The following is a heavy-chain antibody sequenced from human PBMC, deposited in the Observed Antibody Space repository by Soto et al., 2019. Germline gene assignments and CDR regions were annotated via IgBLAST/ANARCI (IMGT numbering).Heavy chain of an antibody. J-gene: IGHJ4*02. CDR2: ISAYNGNT. D-gene: IGHD6-19*01. CDR1: GYTFTSYG. Sequence: QVQLVQSGAEVKKPGASVKVSCKASGYTFTSYGISWVRQAPGQGLEWMGWISAYNGNTNYAQKLQGRVTMTTDTSTSTAYRELRSLRSDDTDVYYCARDRYSSGWYIRRYYFDYWGQGTLVTVSS. CDR3: ARDRYSSGWYIRRYYFDY. V-gene: IGHV1-18*01.